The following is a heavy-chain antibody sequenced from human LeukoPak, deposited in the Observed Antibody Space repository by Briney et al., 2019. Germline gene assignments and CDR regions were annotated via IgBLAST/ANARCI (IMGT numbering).Heavy chain of an antibody. CDR2: IRYDGSNK. CDR3: AKMNTRYFDY. J-gene: IGHJ4*02. D-gene: IGHD2-2*02. CDR1: GFTFSSYG. V-gene: IGHV3-30*02. Sequence: GGSLRLSRAASGFTFSSYGMHWVRQAPGKGLEWVAFIRYDGSNKYYADSVKGRFTISRDNSKNTLYLQMNSLRAEDTAVYYCAKMNTRYFDYWGQGTLVTVSS.